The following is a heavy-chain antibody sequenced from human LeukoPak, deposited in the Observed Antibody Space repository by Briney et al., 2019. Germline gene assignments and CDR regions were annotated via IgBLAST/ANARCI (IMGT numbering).Heavy chain of an antibody. Sequence: ASVKVSCKASGYTFTSYDINWVRQATGQGLEWMGWMNPNSGNTGYAQKFQGRVTITRNTSISTAYMELSSLRSEDTAVYYCARGVSNFWTYYYYYMDVWGKGTTVTVSS. CDR3: ARGVSNFWTYYYYYMDV. CDR2: MNPNSGNT. J-gene: IGHJ6*03. D-gene: IGHD3/OR15-3a*01. V-gene: IGHV1-8*01. CDR1: GYTFTSYD.